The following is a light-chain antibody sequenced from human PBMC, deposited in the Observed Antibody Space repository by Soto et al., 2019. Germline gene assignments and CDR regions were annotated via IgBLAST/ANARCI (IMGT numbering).Light chain of an antibody. Sequence: EIVLTQSPGSLSLAPGDRATLSCGASQSLIRNCLGWYQQKPGQAPRLLVFRASNRATGIPDRFSGSGSGTDFTLTISRLEPEDSALYYCQQYDGSPWTFGQGTKVDIK. CDR1: QSLIRNC. V-gene: IGKV3-20*01. J-gene: IGKJ1*01. CDR3: QQYDGSPWT. CDR2: RAS.